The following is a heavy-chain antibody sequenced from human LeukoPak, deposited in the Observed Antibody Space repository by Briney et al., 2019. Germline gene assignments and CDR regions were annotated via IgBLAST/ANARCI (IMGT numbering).Heavy chain of an antibody. Sequence: SETLSLTCTVSRGSLSRGHWGWIQQPPGKGLECLGYIHYSGSTQYNPSLRSRVTISMEASKNQFSLRLNSMAAADTAVYYCARHGTVSSESYFDYWGQGALVTVSS. CDR3: ARHGTVSSESYFDY. D-gene: IGHD1-26*01. V-gene: IGHV4-59*08. J-gene: IGHJ4*02. CDR2: IHYSGST. CDR1: RGSLSRGH.